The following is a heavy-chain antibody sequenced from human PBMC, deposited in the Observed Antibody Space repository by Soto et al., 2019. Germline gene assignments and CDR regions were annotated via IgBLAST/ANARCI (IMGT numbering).Heavy chain of an antibody. CDR2: IIPIFGTA. D-gene: IGHD3-16*01. J-gene: IGHJ6*02. CDR3: ARGGEVSYYYGMDV. Sequence: QVQLVQSGAEVKKPGSSVKVSCKASGGTFSRYGISWVRQAPGQGLEWMGGIIPIFGTANYAQKFQGRVTITADEYTSTACMELSSLRSEDTAGYYCARGGEVSYYYGMDVWGQGTTVTVSS. CDR1: GGTFSRYG. V-gene: IGHV1-69*12.